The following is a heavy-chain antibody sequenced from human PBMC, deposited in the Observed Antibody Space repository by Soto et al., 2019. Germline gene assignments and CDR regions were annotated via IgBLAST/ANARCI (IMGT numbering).Heavy chain of an antibody. CDR2: INAGNGDT. CDR1: GYTFTSYA. V-gene: IGHV1-3*01. D-gene: IGHD3-10*01. Sequence: QVQLVQSGAEVKKPGASVKVSCKASGYTFTSYAMHWVRQAPGQRLEWMGWINAGNGDTKYSQKFQGRVNITRNTSGSTAYMELSSLRYEATAVYYCARGASLWFGDHFDYWGQGTLVTVSS. J-gene: IGHJ4*02. CDR3: ARGASLWFGDHFDY.